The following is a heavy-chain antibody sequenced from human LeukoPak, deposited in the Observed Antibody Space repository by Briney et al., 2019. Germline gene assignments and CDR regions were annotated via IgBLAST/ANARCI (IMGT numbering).Heavy chain of an antibody. CDR2: ISGSGGST. J-gene: IGHJ4*02. V-gene: IGHV3-23*01. Sequence: GGSLRLSCAASGSTFSSYAMSWVRQAPGKGLEWASAISGSGGSTYYADSVKGRFTISRDNSKNTLYLQMNSLRAEDTAVYYCADITMVQGYWGQGTLVTVSS. D-gene: IGHD3-10*01. CDR3: ADITMVQGY. CDR1: GSTFSSYA.